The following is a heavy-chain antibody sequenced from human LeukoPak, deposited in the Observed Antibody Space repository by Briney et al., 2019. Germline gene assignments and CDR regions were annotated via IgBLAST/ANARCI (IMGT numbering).Heavy chain of an antibody. D-gene: IGHD5-24*01. J-gene: IGHJ3*02. V-gene: IGHV3-23*01. CDR1: GFTFSSYA. CDR2: ISGSGGST. Sequence: GSLRLSCAASGFTFSSYAMSWVRQAPGKGLEWVSTISGSGGSTNYADSVKGRFTISRDNSKNTLFLQMNSLRAEDTAVYYCAKYRLAYNDAFDIWGQGTMVTVSS. CDR3: AKYRLAYNDAFDI.